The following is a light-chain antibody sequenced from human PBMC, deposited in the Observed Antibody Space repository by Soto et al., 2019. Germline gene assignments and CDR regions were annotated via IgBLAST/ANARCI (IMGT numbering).Light chain of an antibody. Sequence: ETVLTQSPGTLSLSPGERATLSCRASQTVNINYLAWYQQKPGQAPRLLIYGASRRATGIPDRFSCSGSGTDFTLTISRLEPEDSAVYYCQQSGSFPTFGQGTKVDIK. V-gene: IGKV3-20*01. CDR1: QTVNINY. CDR3: QQSGSFPT. CDR2: GAS. J-gene: IGKJ1*01.